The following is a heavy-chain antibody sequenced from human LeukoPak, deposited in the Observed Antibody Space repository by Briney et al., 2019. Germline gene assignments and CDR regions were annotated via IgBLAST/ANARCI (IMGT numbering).Heavy chain of an antibody. CDR1: GGSISSYY. CDR2: IYYSGST. V-gene: IGHV4-59*01. CDR3: ASPDRVVDAFDI. Sequence: PSETLSLTCTVSGGSISSYYWSWIRQPPGKGLEGIGYIYYSGSTNYNPSLKSRVTISIDTSKNQFSLKLSSVTAVDSAVYHCASPDRVVDAFDIWGKGTMVTVSS. J-gene: IGHJ3*02. D-gene: IGHD1-14*01.